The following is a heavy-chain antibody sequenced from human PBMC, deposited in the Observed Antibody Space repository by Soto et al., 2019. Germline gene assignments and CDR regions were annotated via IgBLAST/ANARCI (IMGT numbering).Heavy chain of an antibody. CDR3: AIDTGSYGHRGWYYGMDV. CDR1: GFTFSSYW. Sequence: PVGSLRLSCAASGFTFSSYWMSWVRQAPGKGLEWVANIKQDGSEKYYVDSVKGRFTISRDNAKNSLYLQMNSLRAEDTAVYYCAIDTGSYGHRGWYYGMDVWGQGTTVTVSS. V-gene: IGHV3-7*01. CDR2: IKQDGSEK. D-gene: IGHD4-17*01. J-gene: IGHJ6*02.